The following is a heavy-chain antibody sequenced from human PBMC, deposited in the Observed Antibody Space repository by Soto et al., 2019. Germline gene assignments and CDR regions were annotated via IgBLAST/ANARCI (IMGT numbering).Heavy chain of an antibody. CDR3: ATELGENPASPFDA. CDR2: IIPLFGTA. J-gene: IGHJ4*02. V-gene: IGHV1-69*01. CDR1: GVTFSSET. Sequence: QVQLVQSGADVKKPGSSVKVSCQASGVTFSSETLGWVRQAPGQGLEWVGGIIPLFGTASYAQKFQGRVTITAYESTSTVYMELSSLRSYDTAVYFWATELGENPASPFDAWGQGTLVTVSS. D-gene: IGHD3-10*01.